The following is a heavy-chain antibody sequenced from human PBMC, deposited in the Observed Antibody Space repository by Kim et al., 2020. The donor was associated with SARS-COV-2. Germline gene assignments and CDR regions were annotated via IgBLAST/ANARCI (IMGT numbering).Heavy chain of an antibody. D-gene: IGHD3-22*01. CDR2: ISYSGNT. J-gene: IGHJ5*02. CDR1: GGSIRSDNYY. Sequence: SETLSLTCSVSGGSIRSDNYYWGWIRQPPGKVLEWIGSISYSGNTHDNPSLKSRVTMSVDTSKNQFSLNLNSVTAADTAIYYCARHGRYDSDYPRWFDLWGQGTLVSVSS. V-gene: IGHV4-39*01. CDR3: ARHGRYDSDYPRWFDL.